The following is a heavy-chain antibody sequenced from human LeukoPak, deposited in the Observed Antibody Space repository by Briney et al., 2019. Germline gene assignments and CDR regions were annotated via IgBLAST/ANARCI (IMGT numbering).Heavy chain of an antibody. CDR3: AREGRYYYDSSGHNWFDP. J-gene: IGHJ5*02. V-gene: IGHV1-2*02. CDR1: GYTFTGYY. Sequence: ASVKVSCKASGYTFTGYYMHWVRQAPGQGLERMGWINPNSGGTNYAQKFQGRVTMTRDTSISTAYMELSRLRSDDTAVYYCAREGRYYYDSSGHNWFDPWGQGTLVTVSS. CDR2: INPNSGGT. D-gene: IGHD3-22*01.